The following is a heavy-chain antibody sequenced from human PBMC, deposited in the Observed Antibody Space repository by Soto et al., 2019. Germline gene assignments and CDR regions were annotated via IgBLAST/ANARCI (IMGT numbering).Heavy chain of an antibody. CDR1: GGSFHGYY. V-gene: IGHV4-34*01. Sequence: PSETLSLTCAVSGGSFHGYYWSWIRQPPGKGLEWIGEINHSGRANYNPTFKSRVSISVDMSKNQLSLQMTSVTAADTAVYYCAKGPQGGYYDSGTFYFTVSWGQGTLVTV. J-gene: IGHJ5*02. CDR2: INHSGRA. D-gene: IGHD3-10*01. CDR3: AKGPQGGYYDSGTFYFTVS.